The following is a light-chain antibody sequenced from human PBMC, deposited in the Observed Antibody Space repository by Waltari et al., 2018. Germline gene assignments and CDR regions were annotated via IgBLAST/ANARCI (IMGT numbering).Light chain of an antibody. Sequence: DIQMTQSPPTLSASVGESVTITCRASPSISSWLALYQQKPGKAPKLLIYKASTLKSGGPSRFSGSGSGTEFTLTISSLQPDDFATYYCQQYNSYSGYTFGQGTKLEIK. CDR2: KAS. J-gene: IGKJ2*01. CDR3: QQYNSYSGYT. CDR1: PSISSW. V-gene: IGKV1-5*03.